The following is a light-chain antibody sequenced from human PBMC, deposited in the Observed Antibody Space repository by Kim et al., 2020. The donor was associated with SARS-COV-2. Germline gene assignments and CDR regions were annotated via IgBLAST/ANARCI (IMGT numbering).Light chain of an antibody. J-gene: IGKJ4*01. CDR1: QSLSSPY. CDR2: GAS. CDR3: QHYGSSVLT. V-gene: IGKV3-20*01. Sequence: EIVLTQSPGTLSLSPGERATLSCRASQSLSSPYLAWYQQKPGQAPRLLICGASSRATGIPDRFSGSGSGTDFTLTISRLEAEDFAVFYCQHYGSSVLTFGGGTKVDIK.